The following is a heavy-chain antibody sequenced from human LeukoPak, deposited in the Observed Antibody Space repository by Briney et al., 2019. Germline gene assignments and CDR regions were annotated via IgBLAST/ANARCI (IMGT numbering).Heavy chain of an antibody. CDR1: GFTSSSYG. D-gene: IGHD2-15*01. J-gene: IGHJ4*02. CDR3: ARDYYCSGGSCLYFDY. V-gene: IGHV3-33*08. CDR2: MYYDGISK. Sequence: PGRSLRLSCAASGFTSSSYGMHWVRQAPGKGLEWVAVMYYDGISKYYADSVKGRFTISRDNSNNTLYLQMNSLRVEDTAVYYCARDYYCSGGSCLYFDYWGQGTLVTVSS.